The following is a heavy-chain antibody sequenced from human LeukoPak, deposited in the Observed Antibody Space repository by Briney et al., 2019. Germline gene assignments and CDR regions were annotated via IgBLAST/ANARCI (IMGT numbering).Heavy chain of an antibody. Sequence: ASVKVSCKASGYTFTGYYMHWVRQAPGQGLEWMGWINPNSGGTNYAQKFQGWVTMTRDTPISTAYMELSRLRSDDTAVYYCARGVRGIAVAGTMKNWFDPWGQGTLVTVSS. J-gene: IGHJ5*02. D-gene: IGHD6-19*01. V-gene: IGHV1-2*04. CDR3: ARGVRGIAVAGTMKNWFDP. CDR2: INPNSGGT. CDR1: GYTFTGYY.